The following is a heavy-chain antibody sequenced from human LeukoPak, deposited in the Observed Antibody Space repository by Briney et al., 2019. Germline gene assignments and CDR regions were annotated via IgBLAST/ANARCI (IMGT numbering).Heavy chain of an antibody. CDR1: GFTVSSNY. J-gene: IGHJ6*02. D-gene: IGHD2-2*03. CDR2: IYSGGST. Sequence: GGSLRLSCAASGFTVSSNYMSWVRQAPGKGLEWVSVIYSGGSTYYADSVKGRFTISRDNSKNTLYLQMNSLRAEDTAVYYCARWIRDYYYYYGMDVWGQGTTVTVSS. CDR3: ARWIRDYYYYYGMDV. V-gene: IGHV3-53*01.